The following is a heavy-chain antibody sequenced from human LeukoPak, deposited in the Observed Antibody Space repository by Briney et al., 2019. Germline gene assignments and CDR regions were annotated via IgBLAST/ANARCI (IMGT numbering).Heavy chain of an antibody. CDR2: SYYSGST. CDR1: GVSISSYY. Sequence: SETLSLTCTVSGVSISSYYWSWIRQPPGKGLEWIGYSYYSGSTNYNPSLKSRVTISVDTSKNQFSLKLSSVTAADTAVYYCARSVYSSSSGIHFDYWGQGTLVTVSS. CDR3: ARSVYSSSSGIHFDY. D-gene: IGHD6-6*01. V-gene: IGHV4-59*01. J-gene: IGHJ4*02.